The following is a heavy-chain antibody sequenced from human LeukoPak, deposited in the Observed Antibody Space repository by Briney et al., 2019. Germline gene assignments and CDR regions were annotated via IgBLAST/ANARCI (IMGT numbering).Heavy chain of an antibody. V-gene: IGHV3-30-3*01. CDR2: ISYSGSVQ. Sequence: GGSLRLSCAASGFTFRIYAMSWVRQAPGKGLEWVSVISYSGSVQFYADSVKGRFTISRDDSKNTVYLQMNSLRAEDTAVYYCATGRWGSQPSEFDLWGRGTLVIVSS. D-gene: IGHD7-27*01. CDR3: ATGRWGSQPSEFDL. CDR1: GFTFRIYA. J-gene: IGHJ2*01.